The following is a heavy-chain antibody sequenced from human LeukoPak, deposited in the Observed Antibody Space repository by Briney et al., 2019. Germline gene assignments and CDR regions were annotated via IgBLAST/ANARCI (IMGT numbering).Heavy chain of an antibody. J-gene: IGHJ3*02. V-gene: IGHV3-43*02. D-gene: IGHD3-3*01. Sequence: GGSLRLSCAASGFAFGGYAMHWVRQTPGKGLEWVSLISGDSTYKYYADSVRGRFTVSRDNSKNSLYLQMKSLRTEDTAFYYCVKDNFCPECAFDIWGQGTLVTVSS. CDR3: VKDNFCPECAFDI. CDR2: ISGDSTYK. CDR1: GFAFGGYA.